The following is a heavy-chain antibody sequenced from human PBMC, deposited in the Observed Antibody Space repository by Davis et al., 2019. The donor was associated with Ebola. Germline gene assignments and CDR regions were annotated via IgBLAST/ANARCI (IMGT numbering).Heavy chain of an antibody. CDR3: ARGKGRSSCDY. CDR1: GFTVSSNY. V-gene: IGHV3-53*01. CDR2: IYNGGST. Sequence: GGSLRLSCATSGFTVSSNYMSWVRQAPGKGLEWVSTIYNGGSTYYADSVKGRFTISRDNAKNSLYLQMNSLRAEDTAVYYCARGKGRSSCDYWGQGTLVTVSS. J-gene: IGHJ4*02. D-gene: IGHD6-6*01.